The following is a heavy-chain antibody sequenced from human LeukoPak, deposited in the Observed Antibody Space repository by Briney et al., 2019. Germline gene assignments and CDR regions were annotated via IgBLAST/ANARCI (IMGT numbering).Heavy chain of an antibody. CDR2: INHSGST. Sequence: PSETQSLTCAVYGGSFSGYYWSWIRQPPGKGLEWIGEINHSGSTNYNPSLKSRVTISVDTSKNQFSLKLSSVTAADTAVYYCARGVEGDILNWGQGTLVTVSS. J-gene: IGHJ4*02. CDR3: ARGVEGDILN. CDR1: GGSFSGYY. D-gene: IGHD3-9*01. V-gene: IGHV4-34*01.